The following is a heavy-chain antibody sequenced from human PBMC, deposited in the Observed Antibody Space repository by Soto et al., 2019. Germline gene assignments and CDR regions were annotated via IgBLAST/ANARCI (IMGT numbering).Heavy chain of an antibody. CDR1: GGSISSSSYY. D-gene: IGHD3-10*01. J-gene: IGHJ4*02. V-gene: IGHV4-39*01. Sequence: SETLSLTCTVSGGSISSSSYYWGWIRQPPGKGLEWIGSIYYSGSTYYNPSLKSRGTISVDTSKTPFSLKLSSVTAADTAVYYCAKLLLWFGDLPYYFDYWGQGTLVTVSS. CDR2: IYYSGST. CDR3: AKLLLWFGDLPYYFDY.